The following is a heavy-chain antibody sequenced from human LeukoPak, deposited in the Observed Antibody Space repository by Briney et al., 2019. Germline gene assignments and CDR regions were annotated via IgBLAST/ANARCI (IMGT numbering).Heavy chain of an antibody. Sequence: PGGSLRLSCAASGFTFSSYWMSWVRQAPGKGLEWVANIKQDGSEKYYVDSVKGRFTISRDNAKNSLYLQMNSLRAEDTAVYYCARDRGGWDYDFWSGYYRGTYYYYYMDVWGKGTTVTVSS. CDR2: IKQDGSEK. CDR3: ARDRGGWDYDFWSGYYRGTYYYYYMDV. CDR1: GFTFSSYW. D-gene: IGHD3-3*01. V-gene: IGHV3-7*01. J-gene: IGHJ6*03.